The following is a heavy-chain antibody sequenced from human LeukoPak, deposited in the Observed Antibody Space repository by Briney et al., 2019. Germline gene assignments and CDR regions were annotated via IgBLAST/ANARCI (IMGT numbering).Heavy chain of an antibody. J-gene: IGHJ4*02. V-gene: IGHV4-38-2*02. CDR2: IYHSGST. D-gene: IGHD2-2*01. CDR3: ARQEYQLLSPMIGFDY. Sequence: PSETLSLTCTVSAYSISSGYYWGWIRQPPGKGLEWIGSIYHSGSTYYTPSLKSRVTISLDTSKNQFSLKLSSVTAADTAVYYCARQEYQLLSPMIGFDYWGQGTLVTVSS. CDR1: AYSISSGYY.